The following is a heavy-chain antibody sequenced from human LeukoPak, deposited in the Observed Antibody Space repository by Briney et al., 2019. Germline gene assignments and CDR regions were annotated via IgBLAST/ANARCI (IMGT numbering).Heavy chain of an antibody. CDR2: VEHDGTTK. V-gene: IGHV3-30*12. Sequence: GGSLRLSCITSGFTFASLGMHWVRQSPGKGLEWVAFVEHDGTTKNYADSVKGRFSISRDNAKNSLYLQMNSLRAEDTAVYYCARARNNYDTTGYFSNWFDLWGQGTLVTVSS. J-gene: IGHJ5*02. D-gene: IGHD3-22*01. CDR1: GFTFASLG. CDR3: ARARNNYDTTGYFSNWFDL.